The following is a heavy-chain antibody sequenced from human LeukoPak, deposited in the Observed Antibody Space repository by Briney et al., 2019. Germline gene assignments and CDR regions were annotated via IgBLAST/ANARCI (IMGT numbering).Heavy chain of an antibody. J-gene: IGHJ4*02. V-gene: IGHV4-61*02. D-gene: IGHD5-24*01. Sequence: PSQTLSLTCTVSGGSISSGSYYWSWIRQPAGKGLEWIGRIYTSGSTNYNPSLKSRVTISVDTSKNQFFLKLSSVTAADTAVYYCAGGVRDGYNPRWGQGTLVTVSS. CDR1: GGSISSGSYY. CDR2: IYTSGST. CDR3: AGGVRDGYNPR.